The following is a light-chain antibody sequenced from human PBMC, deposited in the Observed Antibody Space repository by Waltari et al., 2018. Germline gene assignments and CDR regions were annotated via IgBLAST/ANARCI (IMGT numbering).Light chain of an antibody. V-gene: IGKV1-5*03. CDR3: QQYNSYAWT. CDR2: KAS. Sequence: DIQMIQSPSTLSAYVGDRVTITCRASQSISSWLAWYQHKPGNAPKLLIYKASSLESGVPSRFNGSGSGTEFTLTSSSLQPDVFATYCCQQYNSYAWTFGQGNKGEIK. J-gene: IGKJ1*01. CDR1: QSISSW.